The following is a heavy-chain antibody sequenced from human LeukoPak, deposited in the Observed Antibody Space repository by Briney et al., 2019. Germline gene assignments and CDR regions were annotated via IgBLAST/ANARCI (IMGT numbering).Heavy chain of an antibody. D-gene: IGHD3-22*01. CDR2: IYYSGST. CDR3: ARDTYYYDSSGYNNWFDP. V-gene: IGHV4-39*07. CDR1: GGSISSSSYY. J-gene: IGHJ5*02. Sequence: PSETLSLTCTVSGGSISSSSYYWGWIRQPPGKGLEWIGSIYYSGSTYYNPSLKSRVTISVDTSKNQFSLKLSSVTAADTAVYYCARDTYYYDSSGYNNWFDPWGQGTLVTVSS.